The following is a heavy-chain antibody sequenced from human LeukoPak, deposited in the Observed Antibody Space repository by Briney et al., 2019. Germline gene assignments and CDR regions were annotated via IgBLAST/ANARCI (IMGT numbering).Heavy chain of an antibody. CDR1: GGTFSSYA. D-gene: IGHD6-13*01. CDR3: ARTLYIAAVPGGFDY. Sequence: GASVKVSCKASGGTFSSYAISWVRQAPGQGLEWMGWINPNSGGTNYAQKFQGRVTMTRDTSISTVYMELSRLRSDDTALYYCARTLYIAAVPGGFDYWGQGSLVTVSS. V-gene: IGHV1-2*02. CDR2: INPNSGGT. J-gene: IGHJ4*02.